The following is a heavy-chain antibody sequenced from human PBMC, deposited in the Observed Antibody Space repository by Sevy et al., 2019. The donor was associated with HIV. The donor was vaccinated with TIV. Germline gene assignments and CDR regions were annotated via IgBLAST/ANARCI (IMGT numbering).Heavy chain of an antibody. Sequence: SETLSLTCAVSGYSISSGYYWGWIRQPPGKGLEWIGSIYHSGSTYYNPSLKSRVTISVDTSKNQFSLKLSSVTAADTAVYYCAGEAPNPRGPGGGMDVWGQGTTVTVSS. D-gene: IGHD3-10*01. J-gene: IGHJ6*02. CDR3: AGEAPNPRGPGGGMDV. CDR1: GYSISSGYY. CDR2: IYHSGST. V-gene: IGHV4-38-2*01.